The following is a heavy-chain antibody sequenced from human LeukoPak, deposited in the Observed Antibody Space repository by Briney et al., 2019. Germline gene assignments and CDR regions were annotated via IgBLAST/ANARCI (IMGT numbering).Heavy chain of an antibody. D-gene: IGHD2-15*01. CDR1: GFTFSSYA. J-gene: IGHJ3*02. CDR2: ISYDGSNK. V-gene: IGHV3-30-3*01. CDR3: AREPGIDDAFDI. Sequence: GGSLRLSCAASGFTFSSYAMHWVRQAPGKGLEWVAVISYDGSNKYYADSVKGRFTISRDNAKNSLYLQMNSLRAEDTAVYYCAREPGIDDAFDIWGQGTMVTVSS.